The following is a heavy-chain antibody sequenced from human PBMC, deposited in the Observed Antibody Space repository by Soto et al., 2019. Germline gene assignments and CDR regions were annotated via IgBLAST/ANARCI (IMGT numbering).Heavy chain of an antibody. CDR3: AHSGVSGVEWAGGYYYYGMDV. D-gene: IGHD3-3*01. V-gene: IGHV2-5*02. CDR2: IYWDDDK. Sequence: QITLKESGPTLVKPTQTLTLTCTFSGFSLSTSGVGVGWIRQPPGKALEWLALIYWDDDKRYSPSLKSRLTITKDTSKXXVXLXTTNMDPVDTATYYCAHSGVSGVEWAGGYYYYGMDVWGQGTTVTVSS. J-gene: IGHJ6*02. CDR1: GFSLSTSGVG.